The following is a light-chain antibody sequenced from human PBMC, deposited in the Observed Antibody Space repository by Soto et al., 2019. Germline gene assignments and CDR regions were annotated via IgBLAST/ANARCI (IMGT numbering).Light chain of an antibody. CDR1: QSVSSY. Sequence: ENVLTQSPATLSLSPGERATLSFRASQSVSSYLAWYQQKPGQAPRLLIYDASNRATGIPARFSGSGSGTDFTLTISSLEPEDFAVYYCQQRSNRQITFGQGTRLEIK. J-gene: IGKJ5*01. CDR3: QQRSNRQIT. V-gene: IGKV3-11*01. CDR2: DAS.